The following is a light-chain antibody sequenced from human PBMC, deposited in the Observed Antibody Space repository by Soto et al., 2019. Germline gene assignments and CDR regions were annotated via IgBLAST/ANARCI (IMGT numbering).Light chain of an antibody. V-gene: IGKV1-13*02. J-gene: IGKJ4*01. Sequence: AIQLTQSPSSLSASVGDRVTITCRASQGISSALAWYQHKPGRAPRLLIYDASSLQSGVPSRFSGSGSGTDFTLTISSLQPEDFATYYCQQFQSYALTFGGGTKLEFK. CDR3: QQFQSYALT. CDR2: DAS. CDR1: QGISSA.